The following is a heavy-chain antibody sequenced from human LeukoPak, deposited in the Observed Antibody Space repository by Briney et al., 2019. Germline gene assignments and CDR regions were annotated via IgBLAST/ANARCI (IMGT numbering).Heavy chain of an antibody. J-gene: IGHJ4*02. CDR2: INPNSGGT. CDR1: GYTFTGYY. D-gene: IGHD2-2*01. Sequence: AASVKVSCKASGYTFTGYYMHWVRQAPGQGLEWMGWINPNSGGTNYAQKFQGRVTTTRDTSISTAYMELSRLRSDDTAVYYCARGGVVVPAAPGDYWGQGTLVTVSS. CDR3: ARGGVVVPAAPGDY. V-gene: IGHV1-2*02.